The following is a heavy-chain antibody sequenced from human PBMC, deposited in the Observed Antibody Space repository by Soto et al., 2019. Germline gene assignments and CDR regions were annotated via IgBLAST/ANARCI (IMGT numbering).Heavy chain of an antibody. CDR3: ARDQAIFGVVIIY. Sequence: GGSLRLSCAASGFTCSDYYMSWIRQAPGKGLEWVSYISSSGSTIYYADSVKGRFTISRDDAKNSLYLQMNSLRAEDTAVYYCARDQAIFGVVIIYWGQGTLVTVSS. J-gene: IGHJ4*02. V-gene: IGHV3-11*01. CDR1: GFTCSDYY. D-gene: IGHD3-3*01. CDR2: ISSSGSTI.